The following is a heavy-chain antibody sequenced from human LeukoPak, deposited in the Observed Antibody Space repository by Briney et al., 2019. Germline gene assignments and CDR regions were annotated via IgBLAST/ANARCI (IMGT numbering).Heavy chain of an antibody. Sequence: PSETLSLTCAVYGGSFSGYYWGWIRQPPGKGLEWIGSIYYSGSTYYNPSLKSRVTISVDTSKNQFSLKLSSVTAADTAVYYCARVLHYDILTGYLREPIWGQGTLVTVSS. CDR2: IYYSGST. CDR3: ARVLHYDILTGYLREPI. J-gene: IGHJ4*02. V-gene: IGHV4-34*01. D-gene: IGHD3-9*01. CDR1: GGSFSGYY.